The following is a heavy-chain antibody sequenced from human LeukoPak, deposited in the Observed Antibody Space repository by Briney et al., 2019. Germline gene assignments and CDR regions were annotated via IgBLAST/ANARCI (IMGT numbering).Heavy chain of an antibody. D-gene: IGHD4-17*01. J-gene: IGHJ4*02. CDR3: ARDRDSGDYTAAPGDY. V-gene: IGHV3-9*01. CDR2: ISWNSGSI. Sequence: GGSLRLSCAASGFTFDDYAMHWVRQAPGKGLEWVSGISWNSGSIGYADSVKGRFTISRDNAKNSLYLQMNSLRDEDTAVYYCARDRDSGDYTAAPGDYWGQGTLVTVSS. CDR1: GFTFDDYA.